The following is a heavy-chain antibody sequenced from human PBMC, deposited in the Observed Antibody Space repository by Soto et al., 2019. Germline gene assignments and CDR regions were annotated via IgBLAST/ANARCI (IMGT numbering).Heavy chain of an antibody. CDR1: GGTFSSYA. D-gene: IGHD5-18*01. J-gene: IGHJ4*02. V-gene: IGHV1-69*01. CDR3: ARKRSYGYGPGKYYFDY. Sequence: QVQLVQSGAEVKKPGSSVKVSCKASGGTFSSYAISWVRQAPGQGLEWMGGIIPIFGTANYAQKFQGRVTITADESTSTAYMELSSLRSEDTAVYYCARKRSYGYGPGKYYFDYWGQGTLVTVSS. CDR2: IIPIFGTA.